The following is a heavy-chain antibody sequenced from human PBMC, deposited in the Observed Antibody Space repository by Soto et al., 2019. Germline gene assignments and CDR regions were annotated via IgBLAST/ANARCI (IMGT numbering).Heavy chain of an antibody. J-gene: IGHJ6*02. Sequence: QVQMVESGAGVVQPGRSLRLSCAASGFTFSSYAMHWVRQAPGKGLEWVAVISYDGSNKYYADSVKGRFTISRDNSKNTLYLQMNSLRAEDTAVYYCARTPRGQWELPYYYYGMDVWGQGTTVTVSS. D-gene: IGHD1-26*01. CDR2: ISYDGSNK. CDR1: GFTFSSYA. V-gene: IGHV3-30-3*01. CDR3: ARTPRGQWELPYYYYGMDV.